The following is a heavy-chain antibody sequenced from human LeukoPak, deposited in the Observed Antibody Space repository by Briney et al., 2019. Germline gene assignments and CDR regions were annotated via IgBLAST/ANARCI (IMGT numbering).Heavy chain of an antibody. CDR1: GGSISSGDYY. CDR2: IYYSGST. Sequence: SETLSLTCTVSGGSISSGDYYWSWIRQPPGKGLEWIGYIYYSGSTYYNPSLKSRVTISVDTSKNQFSLKLSSVTAADTAVYYCARGANRVTTIDYWGQGTLVTVSS. V-gene: IGHV4-30-4*08. CDR3: ARGANRVTTIDY. J-gene: IGHJ4*02. D-gene: IGHD1-1*01.